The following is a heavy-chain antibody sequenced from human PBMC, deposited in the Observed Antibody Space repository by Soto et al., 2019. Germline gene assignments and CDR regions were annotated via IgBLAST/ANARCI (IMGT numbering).Heavy chain of an antibody. Sequence: VQLEEFGGGLVQPDRSLRLSCAGSGFTFDNFAMHWVRQAPGKGLEWVSGISWDSSTIGYADSVKGRFTISRDNAKNSLYLQMNSLRPEDTALYYCTKPGGTGHVFDIWGQGTMVTVSS. CDR1: GFTFDNFA. CDR3: TKPGGTGHVFDI. CDR2: ISWDSSTI. V-gene: IGHV3-9*01. D-gene: IGHD3-16*01. J-gene: IGHJ3*02.